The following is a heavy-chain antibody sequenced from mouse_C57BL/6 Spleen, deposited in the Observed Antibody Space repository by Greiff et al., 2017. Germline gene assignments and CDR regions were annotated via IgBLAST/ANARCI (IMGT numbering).Heavy chain of an antibody. V-gene: IGHV1-61*01. CDR2: IYPSDSDT. D-gene: IGHD1-1*01. CDR3: ARSGVITTGGLDD. Sequence: QVQLQQPGAELVRPGSSVKLSCKASGYTFTSYWMDWVKQRPGQGLEWIGNIYPSDSDTHYNQKFKDKATLTVDKSSSTAYMQLSSLTSEDSAVDYGARSGVITTGGLDDWGQGTTLTVSS. J-gene: IGHJ2*01. CDR1: GYTFTSYW.